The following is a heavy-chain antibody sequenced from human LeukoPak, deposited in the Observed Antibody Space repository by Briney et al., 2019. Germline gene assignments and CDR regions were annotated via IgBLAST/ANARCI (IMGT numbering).Heavy chain of an antibody. CDR1: GFTFSTYC. V-gene: IGHV3-7*03. Sequence: GGSLRLSCAASGFTFSTYCLSWVRQSPGKGLEWVATIHQDGSEQHYVDSVKGRFTISRDNAKNSLYLQMNSLRAEDTAVYYCARTHRAWELLHFDYWGQGTLVTVSS. CDR2: IHQDGSEQ. J-gene: IGHJ4*02. D-gene: IGHD1-26*01. CDR3: ARTHRAWELLHFDY.